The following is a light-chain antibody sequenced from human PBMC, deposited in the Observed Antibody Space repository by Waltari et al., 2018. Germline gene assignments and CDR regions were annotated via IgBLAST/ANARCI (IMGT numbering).Light chain of an antibody. CDR1: QNIGRY. CDR2: GAS. Sequence: SCSASQNIGRYLIWYQQKPVQAPRLLIYGASSRAAGIPDRFSGSGSGTDFSLTISRLEPEDFAVYYCQNHERLPAVFGQGTKVEIK. V-gene: IGKV3-20*01. CDR3: QNHERLPAV. J-gene: IGKJ1*01.